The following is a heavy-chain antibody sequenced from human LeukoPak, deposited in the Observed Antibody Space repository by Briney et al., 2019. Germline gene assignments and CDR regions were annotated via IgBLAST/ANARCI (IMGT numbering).Heavy chain of an antibody. CDR2: IIPIFGIA. CDR3: ARDSGGMDV. Sequence: GASVKVSCKASGGTFSSYAISWVQQAPGQGLEWMGRIIPIFGIANYAQKFQGRVTITADKSTSTAYMELSSLRSEDTAVYYCARDSGGMDVWGQGTTVTVSS. D-gene: IGHD3-10*01. J-gene: IGHJ6*02. CDR1: GGTFSSYA. V-gene: IGHV1-69*04.